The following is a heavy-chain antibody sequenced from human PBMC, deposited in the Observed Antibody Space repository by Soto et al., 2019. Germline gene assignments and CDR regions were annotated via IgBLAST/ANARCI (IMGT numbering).Heavy chain of an antibody. D-gene: IGHD2-2*01. CDR2: ISAYNGNT. J-gene: IGHJ6*02. Sequence: GASVKVSCKASGYTFTSYGISWVRQAPGQGLEWMGWISAYNGNTNYAQKLQGRVTMTTDTSTSTAYMELRSLRSDDTAVYYCARGSIVVVPALPYYYYGMDVWGQGTTVTVSS. CDR1: GYTFTSYG. CDR3: ARGSIVVVPALPYYYYGMDV. V-gene: IGHV1-18*01.